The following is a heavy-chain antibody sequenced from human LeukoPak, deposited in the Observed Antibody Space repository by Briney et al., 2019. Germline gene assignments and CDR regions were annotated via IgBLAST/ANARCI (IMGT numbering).Heavy chain of an antibody. CDR3: ARAIGKSEGY. Sequence: PGGSLRLSCAASGFALSSHWMTWARQVPGRGPEWVANIKQDGSEKYYVDSVKGRFTISRDNAKSSLYLQMDSLRAEDTAVYYCARAIGKSEGYWGQGTLVTVSS. D-gene: IGHD4-23*01. V-gene: IGHV3-7*01. J-gene: IGHJ4*02. CDR1: GFALSSHW. CDR2: IKQDGSEK.